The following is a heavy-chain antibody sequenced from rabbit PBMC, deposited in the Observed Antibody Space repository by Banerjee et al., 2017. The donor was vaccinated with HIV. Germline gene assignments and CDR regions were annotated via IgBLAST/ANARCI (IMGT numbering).Heavy chain of an antibody. CDR3: ARELVVVLMGLGYYGMDL. Sequence: QSLEESGGDLVKPGASLTLTCTASGFSFTSGYDMCWVRQAPGKGLEWIACIYTGDGNTYYASWAKGRFTISKTSSTTMTLQMTSLTAADTATYFCARELVVVLMGLGYYGMDLWGPGTLVTVS. D-gene: IGHD8-1*01. CDR2: IYTGDGNT. CDR1: GFSFTSGYD. J-gene: IGHJ6*01. V-gene: IGHV1S40*01.